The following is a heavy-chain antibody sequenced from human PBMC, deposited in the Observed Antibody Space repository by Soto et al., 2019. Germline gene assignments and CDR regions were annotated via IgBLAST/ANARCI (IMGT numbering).Heavy chain of an antibody. V-gene: IGHV1-2*02. CDR3: ARANSGDDDELDY. J-gene: IGHJ4*02. D-gene: IGHD5-12*01. CDR2: VNPNSGGA. CDR1: GYSFTGFY. Sequence: ASVKVSCKASGYSFTGFYIHWVRQAPGQGLEWMGWVNPNSGGAHYAQKFQGRVTMTRDTSVTSAYMEVTRLRSDDTAIYYCARANSGDDDELDYWGQGTPVTVSS.